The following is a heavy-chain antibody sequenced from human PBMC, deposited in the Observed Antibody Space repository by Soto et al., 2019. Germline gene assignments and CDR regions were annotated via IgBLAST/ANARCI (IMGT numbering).Heavy chain of an antibody. J-gene: IGHJ4*02. CDR3: AKDRRGTDY. D-gene: IGHD3-10*01. V-gene: IGHV3-30*18. CDR1: GFTFSSYG. Sequence: GGSLRLSCAASGFTFSSYGMHWVRQAPGRGLEWVAVISYDGSNKYYVDSVKGRFTISRDNSKNTLYLQMNSLRAEDTAVYYCAKDRRGTDYWGQGTLVTVSS. CDR2: ISYDGSNK.